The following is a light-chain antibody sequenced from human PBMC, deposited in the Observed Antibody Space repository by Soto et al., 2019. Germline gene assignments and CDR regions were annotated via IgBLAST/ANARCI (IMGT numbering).Light chain of an antibody. CDR3: LQDYNYPFT. J-gene: IGKJ2*01. CDR1: QDIRKD. CDR2: GAS. Sequence: AIQMTQSPSSLSASVGDRVTITCRASQDIRKDLAWYQQKPGKAPQILIYGASTLQTGVASRFSGSGSATDFTLTISSLQPEDSAAYYRLQDYNYPFTFGQGTKVDIK. V-gene: IGKV1-6*01.